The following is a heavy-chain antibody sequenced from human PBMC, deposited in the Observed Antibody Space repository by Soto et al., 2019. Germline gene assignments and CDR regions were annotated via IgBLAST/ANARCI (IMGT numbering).Heavy chain of an antibody. CDR2: INHSGST. CDR3: ARGEGGSSSYYYYYGMDV. CDR1: GGSFSGYY. Sequence: TSETLSLTCALYGGSFSGYYSSWVRPPPGKGLEWIGEINHSGSTNYNPSLKSRVTISVDTSKNQFSLKLSSVTAADTAVYYCARGEGGSSSYYYYYGMDVWGQGTTVTVSS. J-gene: IGHJ6*02. D-gene: IGHD6-6*01. V-gene: IGHV4-34*01.